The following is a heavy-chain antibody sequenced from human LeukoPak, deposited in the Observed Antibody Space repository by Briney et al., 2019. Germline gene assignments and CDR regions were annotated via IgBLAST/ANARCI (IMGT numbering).Heavy chain of an antibody. CDR1: GYSFTSYW. V-gene: IGHV5-51*01. Sequence: GESLKISCKGSGYSFTSYWISWVRQMPGKGLEWMGIIYPGDSDTRYSPSFQGQVTISADKSISTAYLQWSSLKASDTAMYYCARVLGYCSSTSCYLNWFDPWGQGTLVTVSS. D-gene: IGHD2-2*01. J-gene: IGHJ5*02. CDR3: ARVLGYCSSTSCYLNWFDP. CDR2: IYPGDSDT.